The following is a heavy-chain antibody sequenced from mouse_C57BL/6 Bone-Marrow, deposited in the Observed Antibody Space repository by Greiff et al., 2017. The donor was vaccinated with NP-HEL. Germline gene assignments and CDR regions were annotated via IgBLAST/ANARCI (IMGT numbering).Heavy chain of an antibody. CDR1: GFTFSDYG. V-gene: IGHV5-15*01. J-gene: IGHJ3*01. CDR2: IRNLAYSI. D-gene: IGHD2-5*01. Sequence: EVQRVESGGGLVQPGGSLKLSCAASGFTFSDYGMAWVRQAPRKGPEWVAFIRNLAYSIYYADTVTGRFTISRENAKNTLYLEMSSLRSEDTAMYYCAAYYSNYFFFAYWGQGTLVTVSA. CDR3: AAYYSNYFFFAY.